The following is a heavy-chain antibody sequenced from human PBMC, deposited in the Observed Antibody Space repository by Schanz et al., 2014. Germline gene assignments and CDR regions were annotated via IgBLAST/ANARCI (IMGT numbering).Heavy chain of an antibody. CDR3: ARVVRSDYLSELDF. Sequence: QVQLVQSGSELKKPGASVKVSCKASGYTFINSDINWVRQAAGQGLEWMGWISAYNGNTNYAQKLQGRVTMTTDTSTSTAYMQLRSLTSDDTAVYYCARVVRSDYLSELDFWGQGTQVIVSS. D-gene: IGHD4-17*01. V-gene: IGHV1-18*01. J-gene: IGHJ4*02. CDR1: GYTFINSD. CDR2: ISAYNGNT.